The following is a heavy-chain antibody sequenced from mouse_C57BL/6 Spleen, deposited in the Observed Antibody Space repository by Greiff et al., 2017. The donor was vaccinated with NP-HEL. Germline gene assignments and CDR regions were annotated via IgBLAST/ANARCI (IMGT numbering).Heavy chain of an antibody. J-gene: IGHJ2*01. D-gene: IGHD1-1*01. Sequence: QVQLQQSGAELVRPGASVTLSCKASGYTFTDYEMHWVKQTPVHGLEWIGAIDPETGGTAYNQKFKGKAILTADKSSSTAYMELRSLTSEDSAVYYCTRKGSYGSSYVDYWGQGTTLTGSS. V-gene: IGHV1-15*01. CDR3: TRKGSYGSSYVDY. CDR2: IDPETGGT. CDR1: GYTFTDYE.